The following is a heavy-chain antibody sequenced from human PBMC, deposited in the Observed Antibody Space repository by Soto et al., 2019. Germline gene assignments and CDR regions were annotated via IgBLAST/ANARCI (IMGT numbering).Heavy chain of an antibody. CDR2: ISGSGGST. CDR3: AKVGDSYYYDSSGHYNWFDP. Sequence: EVQLLESGGGLVQPGGSLRLSCAASGFTFSSYAMSWVRQAPGKGLEWVSGISGSGGSTYYADSVKGRFTISRDNAKNTLYLQMNSLRAEDTAVYYCAKVGDSYYYDSSGHYNWFDPWGQGTLVTVSS. J-gene: IGHJ5*02. D-gene: IGHD3-22*01. V-gene: IGHV3-23*01. CDR1: GFTFSSYA.